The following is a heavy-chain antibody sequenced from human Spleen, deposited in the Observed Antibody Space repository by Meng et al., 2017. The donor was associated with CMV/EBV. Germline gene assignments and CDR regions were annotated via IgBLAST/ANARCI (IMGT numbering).Heavy chain of an antibody. CDR3: ARDRTGSGSNSDY. V-gene: IGHV3-23*01. D-gene: IGHD3-10*01. J-gene: IGHJ4*02. Sequence: GESLKISCAASGFTFRTYAMNWVRQAPGRGLEWVSVISGSGGTTYYADSVKGRFTISRDNSKNTLYLQMNSLRAEDTAVYYCARDRTGSGSNSDYWGQGTLVTVSS. CDR1: GFTFRTYA. CDR2: ISGSGGTT.